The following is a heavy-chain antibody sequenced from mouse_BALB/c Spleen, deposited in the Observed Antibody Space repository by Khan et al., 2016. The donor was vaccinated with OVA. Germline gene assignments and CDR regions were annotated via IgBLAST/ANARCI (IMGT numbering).Heavy chain of an antibody. CDR3: ARAYYRYDGYYAMDY. CDR1: GFSLSRYS. V-gene: IGHV2-6-4*01. CDR2: IWGGGST. D-gene: IGHD2-14*01. Sequence: QVQLKESGPGLVAPSQSLSITCTVSGFSLSRYSIHWVRQPPGKGLEWLGMIWGGGSTDYNSALKSRLSISKDNSKSQVFLKMNILQTDDTAMYYCARAYYRYDGYYAMDYWGQGTSVTVSS. J-gene: IGHJ4*01.